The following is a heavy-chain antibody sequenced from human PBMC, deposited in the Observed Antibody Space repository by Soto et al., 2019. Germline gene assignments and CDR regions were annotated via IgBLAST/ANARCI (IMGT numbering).Heavy chain of an antibody. CDR1: GFTFSSYA. V-gene: IGHV3-30-3*01. D-gene: IGHD3-10*01. CDR2: ISYDGSNK. CDR3: ATLIRRVLDY. Sequence: SQRLSCAASGFTFSSYAMHWVRQAPGKGLEWVAVISYDGSNKYYADSVKGRFTISRDNSKNTLYLQMNSLRAEDTAVYYCATLIRRVLDYWAQATLLTVSS. J-gene: IGHJ4*02.